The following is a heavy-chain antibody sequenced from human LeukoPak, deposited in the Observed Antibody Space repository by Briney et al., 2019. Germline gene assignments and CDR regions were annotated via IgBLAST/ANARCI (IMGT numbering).Heavy chain of an antibody. V-gene: IGHV3-23*01. Sequence: GGSLRLSCAASGFTFSCYAMSWVRQAPGKGLNWVSAVSGSGGSTYYADSVKGRFTISRGNSKNTLYLQMNSVSAEDTAVYYCAKDQDDYGHYGVAFDIWGQGTMVTVSS. J-gene: IGHJ3*02. CDR2: VSGSGGST. CDR1: GFTFSCYA. CDR3: AKDQDDYGHYGVAFDI. D-gene: IGHD4-17*01.